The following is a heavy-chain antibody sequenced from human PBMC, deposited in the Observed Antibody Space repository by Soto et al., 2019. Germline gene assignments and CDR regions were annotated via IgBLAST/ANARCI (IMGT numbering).Heavy chain of an antibody. V-gene: IGHV4-59*01. D-gene: IGHD2-15*01. J-gene: IGHJ3*02. CDR2: IHYSGST. CDR3: ARERCSGGSCAFDI. CDR1: GDSMSRYY. Sequence: PSETLSLTCTVSGDSMSRYYWSWIRRPPKKGLEWIGYIHYSGSTDHNPSLKSRVIISVDTSKNQFSLRLSSVTAADTAVYYCARERCSGGSCAFDIWGQGTMGTV.